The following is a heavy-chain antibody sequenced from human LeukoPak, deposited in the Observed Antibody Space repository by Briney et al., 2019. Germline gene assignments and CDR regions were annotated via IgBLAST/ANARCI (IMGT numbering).Heavy chain of an antibody. V-gene: IGHV3-74*01. Sequence: GGSLRLSCAASGFTFSSYWMHWVRQAPGKGLVWVSRINSDGSSTSYADSVKGRFTISRDNAKNTPYLQMNSLRAEDTAVYYCASSVGYSYGLNAFDIWGQGTMVTVSS. CDR1: GFTFSSYW. CDR2: INSDGSST. J-gene: IGHJ3*02. CDR3: ASSVGYSYGLNAFDI. D-gene: IGHD5-18*01.